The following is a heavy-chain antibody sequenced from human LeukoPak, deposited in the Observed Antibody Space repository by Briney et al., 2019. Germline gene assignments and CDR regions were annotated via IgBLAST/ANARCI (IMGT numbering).Heavy chain of an antibody. J-gene: IGHJ3*02. Sequence: SVKVSCKASGGTFSKYPISWVRQAPGQGLEWMGGIIPIFTTADYAQKFQGRVTITADESTSTAYMELSSLRSEDTAVYYCARVRIRDGYNIFVGAFDIWGQGTMVTVSS. CDR3: ARVRIRDGYNIFVGAFDI. V-gene: IGHV1-69*13. CDR2: IIPIFTTA. CDR1: GGTFSKYP. D-gene: IGHD5-24*01.